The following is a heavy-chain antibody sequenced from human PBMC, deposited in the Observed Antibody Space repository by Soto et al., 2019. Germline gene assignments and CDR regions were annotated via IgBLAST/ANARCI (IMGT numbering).Heavy chain of an antibody. D-gene: IGHD3-16*01. CDR2: ISYDGSNK. J-gene: IGHJ6*02. CDR1: GFTFSSYG. Sequence: GGSLRLSCAASGFTFSSYGMHWVRQAPGKGLEWVAVISYDGSNKYYADSVKGRFTISRDNSKNTLYLQMNSLRAEDTAVYYCAKGVLGMLLSYNCTHFRCQGTT. V-gene: IGHV3-30*18. CDR3: AKGVLGMLLSYNCTHF.